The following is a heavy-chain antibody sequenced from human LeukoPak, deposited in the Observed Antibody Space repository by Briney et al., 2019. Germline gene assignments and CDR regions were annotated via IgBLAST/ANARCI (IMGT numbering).Heavy chain of an antibody. Sequence: GGPLRLSCAVSGITLSNYGMSWVRQAPGKGLEWVAGISDSGGRTNYADSVKGRLTISRDNPKNTLYLQMNSLRAEDTAVYFCAKRDVVIRVILVGFHKAAYYFDSWGQGALVTVSS. J-gene: IGHJ4*02. CDR3: AKRDVVIRVILVGFHKAAYYFDS. CDR1: GITLSNYG. CDR2: ISDSGGRT. V-gene: IGHV3-23*01. D-gene: IGHD3-22*01.